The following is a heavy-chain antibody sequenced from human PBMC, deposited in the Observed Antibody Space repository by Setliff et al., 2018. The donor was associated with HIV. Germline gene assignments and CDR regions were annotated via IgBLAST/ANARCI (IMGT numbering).Heavy chain of an antibody. J-gene: IGHJ6*03. CDR1: HGSISNSVYY. CDR3: ARDRFDTIFGVVAYYYYYMDV. CDR2: IYTSGST. D-gene: IGHD3-3*01. V-gene: IGHV4-61*08. Sequence: KSSETLSLTCTVSHGSISNSVYYWSWIRQHPGKGLEWIGYIYTSGSTNYNPSLKSRVTISVDTSKNQFSLKLSSVTAADTAVYYCARDRFDTIFGVVAYYYYYMDVWGKGTTVTVSS.